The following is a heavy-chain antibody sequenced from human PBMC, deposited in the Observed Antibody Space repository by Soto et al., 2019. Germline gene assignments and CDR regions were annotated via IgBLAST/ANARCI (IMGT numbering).Heavy chain of an antibody. Sequence: PGGSLRLSCAASGFTYSTYAMHWVRQAPGKGLKWVAAISNDGSKKYYTDSVKGRFTISRVNSKNTLYLQMNSLRTEDTAVYYSARDLDGWMTSHWGQGTLVTVSS. CDR3: ARDLDGWMTSH. CDR2: ISNDGSKK. D-gene: IGHD6-19*01. J-gene: IGHJ4*02. V-gene: IGHV3-30-3*01. CDR1: GFTYSTYA.